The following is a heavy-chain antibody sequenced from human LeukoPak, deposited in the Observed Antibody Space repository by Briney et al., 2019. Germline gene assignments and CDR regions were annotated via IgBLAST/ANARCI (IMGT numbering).Heavy chain of an antibody. CDR1: GFTFSDYY. CDR2: ISSSGSTI. CDR3: ARVREYDSSGWYDY. D-gene: IGHD6-19*01. V-gene: IGHV3-11*04. J-gene: IGHJ4*02. Sequence: GGSLRLSCAASGFTFSDYYMSWIRQAPGKGLEWVSYISSSGSTIYYADSVKGRFTISRDNSKNTLYLQMNSLRAEDTAVYYCARVREYDSSGWYDYWGQGTLVTVSS.